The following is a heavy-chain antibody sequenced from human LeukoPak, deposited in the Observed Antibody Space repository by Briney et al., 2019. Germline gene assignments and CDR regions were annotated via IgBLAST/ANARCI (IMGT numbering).Heavy chain of an antibody. Sequence: PGGSLRLSCAGSGFIFSNYAMSWVRQAPGQGLEWVSTISNSGDATFYADAVKGRFTISRDNSKNTLYLQMYSRRDEDTAIYYCAKAPPYTKYFDYWGQGTLLTVSS. CDR1: GFIFSNYA. J-gene: IGHJ4*02. CDR2: ISNSGDAT. D-gene: IGHD1-1*01. CDR3: AKAPPYTKYFDY. V-gene: IGHV3-23*01.